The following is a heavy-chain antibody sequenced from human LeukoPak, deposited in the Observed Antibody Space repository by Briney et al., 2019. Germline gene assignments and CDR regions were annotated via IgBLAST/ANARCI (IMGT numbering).Heavy chain of an antibody. J-gene: IGHJ6*03. CDR2: INPNSGGT. CDR1: GYTFTGYY. V-gene: IGHV1-2*02. D-gene: IGHD3-10*01. CDR3: ASYYGSGAASYFYYYMYV. Sequence: ASVKVSCKASGYTFTGYYMHWVRQAPGQGLEWMGWINPNSGGTNYAQKFQGRVTMTRDTSISTAYMELSRLRSDDTAVYYCASYYGSGAASYFYYYMYVWGKGTTVTVSS.